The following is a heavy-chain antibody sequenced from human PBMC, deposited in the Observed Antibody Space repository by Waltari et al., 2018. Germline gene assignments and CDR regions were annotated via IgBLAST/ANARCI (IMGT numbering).Heavy chain of an antibody. D-gene: IGHD6-6*01. CDR1: GGSISSGGYS. V-gene: IGHV4-30-2*01. CDR3: ASSPNSSSSEY. CDR2: IYHSGST. J-gene: IGHJ4*02. Sequence: QLQLQESGSGLVKPSQTLSLTCAVSGGSISSGGYSWSWIRQPPGKGLEWIGYIYHSGSTYYNPSLKSIVTISVDRFKNQCSLKLSSVTAADTAVYYCASSPNSSSSEYWGQGTLVTVSS.